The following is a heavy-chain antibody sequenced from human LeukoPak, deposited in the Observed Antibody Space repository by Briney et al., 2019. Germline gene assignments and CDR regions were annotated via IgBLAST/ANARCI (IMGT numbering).Heavy chain of an antibody. CDR1: GFTFSSYS. D-gene: IGHD3-9*01. J-gene: IGHJ4*02. CDR2: ISSSSSYI. CDR3: ARENTVLRYFDWLLSLGSFDY. V-gene: IGHV3-21*01. Sequence: GSLRLSCSASGFTFSSYSMNWVRQAPGKGLEWVSSISSSSSYIYYADSVKGRFTISRDNAKNTLYLQMNSLRAEDTAVYYCARENTVLRYFDWLLSLGSFDYWGQGTLVTVSS.